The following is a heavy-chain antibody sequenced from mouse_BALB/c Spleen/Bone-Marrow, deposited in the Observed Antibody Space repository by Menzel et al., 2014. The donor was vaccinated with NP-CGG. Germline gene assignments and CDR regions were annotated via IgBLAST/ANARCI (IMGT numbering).Heavy chain of an antibody. CDR3: ARDRYYYGSPYWYFDV. V-gene: IGHV2-9*02. D-gene: IGHD1-1*01. CDR2: IWSSGST. Sequence: VKLQESGPDLVAPSQSLSINCTVSGFSLTSYGVHWVRQPPGEGLEWLGVIWSSGSTNYNSTLMSRLSITKDNSKSQVFLKMNSPQTDDTAMYYCARDRYYYGSPYWYFDVWGVGTTVTVSS. CDR1: GFSLTSYG. J-gene: IGHJ1*01.